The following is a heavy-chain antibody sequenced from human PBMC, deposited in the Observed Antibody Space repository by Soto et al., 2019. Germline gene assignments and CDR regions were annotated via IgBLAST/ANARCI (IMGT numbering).Heavy chain of an antibody. Sequence: QAQLVESGGGVVQPGRSLRLSCAASGIIFSSYGGHWVRQAPGKGLEWVAVISYDGNKNYYADPVKGRFTISRDNSKNTLYLQMNSLRAEDTAVYYCARDPPLVGGFDYWGQGNLVSVSS. CDR1: GIIFSSYG. D-gene: IGHD1-26*01. J-gene: IGHJ4*02. V-gene: IGHV3-30-3*01. CDR2: ISYDGNKN. CDR3: ARDPPLVGGFDY.